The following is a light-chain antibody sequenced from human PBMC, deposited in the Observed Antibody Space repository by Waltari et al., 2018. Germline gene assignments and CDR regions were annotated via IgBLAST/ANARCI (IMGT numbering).Light chain of an antibody. CDR1: QGISSY. V-gene: IGKV1-9*01. J-gene: IGKJ2*01. Sequence: DIQLTQSPSFLSASVGDIVTITCRASQGISSYLAWYQQKPGKAPKLLIYAASTLQSGVPSRFSGSGSGTEFTLTISSLQPEDFATYYCQQLNSYPRTFGQGTKLEIK. CDR3: QQLNSYPRT. CDR2: AAS.